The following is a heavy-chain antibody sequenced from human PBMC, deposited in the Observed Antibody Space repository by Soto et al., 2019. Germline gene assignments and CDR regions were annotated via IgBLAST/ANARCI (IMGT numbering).Heavy chain of an antibody. CDR2: ISWNSGSI. CDR3: AKDSGATVTNY. D-gene: IGHD4-17*01. Sequence: EVQLVESGGGLVQPGRSLRLSCAASGFTFDDYAMHWVRQAPGKGLEWVSGISWNSGSIGYADSVKGRFTISRDNAKNSLYLQMNSLRAEDTALYYCAKDSGATVTNYWGQGTLVTVSS. CDR1: GFTFDDYA. J-gene: IGHJ4*02. V-gene: IGHV3-9*01.